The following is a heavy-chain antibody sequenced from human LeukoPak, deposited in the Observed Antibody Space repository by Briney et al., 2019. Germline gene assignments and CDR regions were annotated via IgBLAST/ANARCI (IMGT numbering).Heavy chain of an antibody. CDR3: ATSTGPISYAYDS. CDR2: IYYSGST. CDR1: GGSISSSNW. V-gene: IGHV4-4*02. J-gene: IGHJ4*02. D-gene: IGHD4-17*01. Sequence: PSETLSLTCTVSGGSISSSNWWSWVRQPPGKGLEWIGSIYYSGSTYYNPSLKSRVTISVDTSKNQFSLRLSSVTAADTAVYYCATSTGPISYAYDSWGQGTLVTVSS.